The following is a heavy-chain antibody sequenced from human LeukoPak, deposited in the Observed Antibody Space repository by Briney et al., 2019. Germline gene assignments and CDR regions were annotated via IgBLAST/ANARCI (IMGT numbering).Heavy chain of an antibody. CDR3: ARVAQSYGSGSYEDFDY. CDR1: GGTFSSYA. V-gene: IGHV1-69*05. D-gene: IGHD3-10*01. CDR2: IIPIFGTA. Sequence: SVKVSCKASGGTFSSYAISWVRQAPGQGLEWMGGIIPIFGTANYAQKFQGRVTITTDASTSTAYMEPSSLRSEDTAVYYCARVAQSYGSGSYEDFDYWGQGTLVTVSS. J-gene: IGHJ4*02.